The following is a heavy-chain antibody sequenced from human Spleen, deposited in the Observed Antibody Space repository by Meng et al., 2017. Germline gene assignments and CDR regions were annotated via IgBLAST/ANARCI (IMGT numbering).Heavy chain of an antibody. CDR3: LWFGQCCGGGTLA. J-gene: IGHJ5*02. V-gene: IGHV3-15*01. CDR1: GFYFSNAW. D-gene: IGHD3-10*01. Sequence: GESLKISCAASGFYFSNAWMSWVRQAPGKGLEWVGRIKSNTDGGTAEYAAPVTGRFTISRDDSKNTAYLQMNSLITEDTAVYHCLWFGQCCGGGTLAWGQGTLVTVSS. CDR2: IKSNTDGGTA.